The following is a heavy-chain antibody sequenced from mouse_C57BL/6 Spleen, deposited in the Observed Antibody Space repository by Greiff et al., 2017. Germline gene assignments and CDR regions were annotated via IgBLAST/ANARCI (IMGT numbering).Heavy chain of an antibody. V-gene: IGHV1-81*01. J-gene: IGHJ3*01. D-gene: IGHD1-1*01. CDR1: GYTFTSYG. CDR2: IYPRSGNT. Sequence: VQLQESGAELARPGASVKLSCKASGYTFTSYGISWVKQRTGQGLEWIGEIYPRSGNTYYNEKFKGKATLTADKSSSTAYMGLRSLTSADSAVYFCARRAPYYYGSSYSFAYWGQGTLVTVSA. CDR3: ARRAPYYYGSSYSFAY.